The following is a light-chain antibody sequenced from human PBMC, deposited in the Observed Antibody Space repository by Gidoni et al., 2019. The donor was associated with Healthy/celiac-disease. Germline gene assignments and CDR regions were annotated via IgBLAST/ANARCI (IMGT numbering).Light chain of an antibody. J-gene: IGKJ2*01. Sequence: IQMTQSPSPLSASVGASVTITCRASQSISSWLAWYQQKPGKAPKLLIYDASSLESGVPPRFSGSGSGTEFTLTISSLQPDDVATYYCQQYNSYPYTFGQGTKLEIK. CDR2: DAS. V-gene: IGKV1-5*01. CDR3: QQYNSYPYT. CDR1: QSISSW.